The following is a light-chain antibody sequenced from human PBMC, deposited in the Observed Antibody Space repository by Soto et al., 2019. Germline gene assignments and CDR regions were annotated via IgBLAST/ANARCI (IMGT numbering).Light chain of an antibody. Sequence: QSVLTQPASVSGSPGQSITISCTGTSSDIGGFYYVSWYQHHPGKDPKLMIYRVSNRPSGVSNRFSGSKSANTASLTISGLQAEDEADYFCSSYSSSSTFYVFGAGTKSPS. V-gene: IGLV2-14*01. CDR3: SSYSSSSTFYV. CDR1: SSDIGGFYY. CDR2: RVS. J-gene: IGLJ1*01.